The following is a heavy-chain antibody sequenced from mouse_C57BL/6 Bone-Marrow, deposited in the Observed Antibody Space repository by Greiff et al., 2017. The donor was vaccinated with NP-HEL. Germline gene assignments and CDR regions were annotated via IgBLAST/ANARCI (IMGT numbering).Heavy chain of an antibody. Sequence: QVQLKESGAELAKPGASVKLSCKASGYTFTSYWMHWVKQRPGQGLEWIGYINPSSGYTKYNQKFKDEATLTADKSSSTAYMQLSSLTYEDSAVYYCARSGYGSSSWFAYWGQGTLVTVSA. CDR1: GYTFTSYW. D-gene: IGHD1-1*01. CDR2: INPSSGYT. V-gene: IGHV1-7*01. J-gene: IGHJ3*01. CDR3: ARSGYGSSSWFAY.